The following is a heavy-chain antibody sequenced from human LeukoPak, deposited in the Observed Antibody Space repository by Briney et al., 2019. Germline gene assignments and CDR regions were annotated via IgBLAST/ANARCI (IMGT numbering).Heavy chain of an antibody. V-gene: IGHV3-30*03. CDR2: ISYDGSNK. CDR3: ARGTWAADDY. D-gene: IGHD6-13*01. CDR1: GFTFSSYG. Sequence: GGSLRLSCAASGFTFSSYGMHWVRQAPGKGLEWVAVISYDGSNKYYADSVKGRFTISRDNSKNTLYLQMNSLRAEDTAVYYCARGTWAADDYWGQGTLVTVSS. J-gene: IGHJ4*02.